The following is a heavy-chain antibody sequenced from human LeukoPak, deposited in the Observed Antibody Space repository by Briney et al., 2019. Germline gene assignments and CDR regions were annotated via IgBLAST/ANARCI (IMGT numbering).Heavy chain of an antibody. CDR2: INHSGST. Sequence: SETLSLTCAVYGGSFSGYYWSWIRQPPGKGLEWIAEINHSGSTNYNPSLKSRVTISVDTSKNQFSLKLSSVTAADTAVYYCARIPPRSYCSGGSCYRNAFDIWGQGTMVTVSS. CDR3: ARIPPRSYCSGGSCYRNAFDI. V-gene: IGHV4-34*01. CDR1: GGSFSGYY. D-gene: IGHD2-15*01. J-gene: IGHJ3*02.